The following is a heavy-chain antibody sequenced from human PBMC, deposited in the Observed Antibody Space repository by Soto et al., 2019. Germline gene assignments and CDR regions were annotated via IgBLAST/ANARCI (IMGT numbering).Heavy chain of an antibody. J-gene: IGHJ4*02. CDR2: IGTAGDT. V-gene: IGHV3-13*01. CDR3: ARGHGDYASDY. CDR1: GFTFSSYY. D-gene: IGHD4-17*01. Sequence: EVQLVESGGGLVQPGGSLRLSCAASGFTFSSYYMHWVRQATGKGLEWVSAIGTAGDTYYPGSVKGRFTISRENAKNSLYLQMNSLRAEDTAVYYCARGHGDYASDYWGQGTLVTVSS.